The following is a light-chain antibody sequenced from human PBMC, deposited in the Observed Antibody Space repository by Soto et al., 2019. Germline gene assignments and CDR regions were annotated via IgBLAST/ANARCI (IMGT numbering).Light chain of an antibody. CDR1: QSISNW. J-gene: IGKJ1*01. Sequence: DIQMTQSPSTLSASVGDRVTITCRASQSISNWLAWYQQKPGKAPKLLIYDVSRLESGAPSRFSGSGSGTEFIITISSLQPDDLATYYCQQYNSYPWTFGEGTKVEIK. CDR3: QQYNSYPWT. CDR2: DVS. V-gene: IGKV1-5*01.